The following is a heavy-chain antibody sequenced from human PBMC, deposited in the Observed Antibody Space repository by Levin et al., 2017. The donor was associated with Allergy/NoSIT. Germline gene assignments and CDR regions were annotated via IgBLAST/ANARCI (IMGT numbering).Heavy chain of an antibody. J-gene: IGHJ5*02. CDR2: ISSSSSYI. Sequence: RGESLKISCAASGFTFSSYSMNWVRQAPGKGLEWVSSISSSSSYIYYADSVKGRFTISRDNAKNSLYLQMNSLRAEDTAVYYCAAQPQRIFGVVLGFDPWGQGTLVTVSS. V-gene: IGHV3-21*01. D-gene: IGHD3-3*01. CDR3: AAQPQRIFGVVLGFDP. CDR1: GFTFSSYS.